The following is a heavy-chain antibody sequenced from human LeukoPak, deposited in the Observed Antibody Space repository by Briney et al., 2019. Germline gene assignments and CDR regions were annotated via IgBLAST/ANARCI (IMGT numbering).Heavy chain of an antibody. CDR3: ARDRRDIVVVVAAGGGGDLDY. V-gene: IGHV3-33*01. J-gene: IGHJ4*02. CDR1: GFTFGSYG. CDR2: IWYDGSNK. Sequence: GGSLRLSCAASGFTFGSYGMHWVRQAPGKGLEWVAVIWYDGSNKYYADSVKGRFTISRDNSKNTLYLQMNSLRAEDTAVYYCARDRRDIVVVVAAGGGGDLDYWGQGTLVTVSS. D-gene: IGHD2-15*01.